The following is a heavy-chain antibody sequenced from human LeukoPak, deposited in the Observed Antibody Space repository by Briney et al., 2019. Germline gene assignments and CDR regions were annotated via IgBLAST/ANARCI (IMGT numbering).Heavy chain of an antibody. CDR3: ARAYSGSYQLQH. CDR2: ISSSSSYI. J-gene: IGHJ1*01. Sequence: GGSLRLSCAASGFTFSSYSMNWVRQAPGKGLEWVSSISSSSSYIYYADSVKGRFTISRDNAKNSLYLQMNSLRAEDTAVYYCARAYSGSYQLQHWGQGTLVTVSS. D-gene: IGHD1-26*01. CDR1: GFTFSSYS. V-gene: IGHV3-21*01.